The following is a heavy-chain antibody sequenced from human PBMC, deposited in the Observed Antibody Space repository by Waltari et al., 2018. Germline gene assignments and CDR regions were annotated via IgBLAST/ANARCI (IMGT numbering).Heavy chain of an antibody. CDR3: ARVPPFRPNTKRSPSSEFDP. V-gene: IGHV1-3*01. D-gene: IGHD1-26*01. CDR1: GYTFTSYA. J-gene: IGHJ5*02. Sequence: QVQLVQSGAEVKKPGASVKVSCKASGYTFTSYAMHWVRQAPGQRLEWMGWINAGNGNTKYSQKFQGRVTITRDTSASTAYMELSSLRSEDTAVYYCARVPPFRPNTKRSPSSEFDPWGQGTLVTVSS. CDR2: INAGNGNT.